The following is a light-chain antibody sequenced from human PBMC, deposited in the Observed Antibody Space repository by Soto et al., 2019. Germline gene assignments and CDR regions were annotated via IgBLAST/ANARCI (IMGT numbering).Light chain of an antibody. CDR2: AAS. V-gene: IGKV1-39*01. CDR3: QQSYNTPPYT. CDR1: QSINTY. J-gene: IGKJ2*01. Sequence: DIQMTQSPSSLSASVGDRVTITCRASQSINTYLNWYQQKPGKAPKLLIYAASSLHSGVPSRFSGSGSATDFTLTISGLQPEDVATYYCQQSYNTPPYTFGQGTKLEIE.